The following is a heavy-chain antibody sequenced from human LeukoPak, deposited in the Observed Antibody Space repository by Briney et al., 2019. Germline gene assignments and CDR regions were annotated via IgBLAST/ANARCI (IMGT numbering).Heavy chain of an antibody. Sequence: SETLSLTCTVSGGSISSSSYYWGWIRQPPGQWLEWIGSIYSSGSTYYNPSIKSLVTISVDTSKNQFSLKLSSVTAADPAVYYCARHAVVTALYYFDYWGQGTLVTASS. CDR1: GGSISSSSYY. D-gene: IGHD2-21*02. CDR3: ARHAVVTALYYFDY. J-gene: IGHJ4*02. CDR2: IYSSGST. V-gene: IGHV4-39*01.